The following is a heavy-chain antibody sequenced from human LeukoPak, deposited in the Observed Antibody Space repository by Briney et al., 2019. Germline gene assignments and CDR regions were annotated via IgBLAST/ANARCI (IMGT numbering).Heavy chain of an antibody. Sequence: SETLSLTCTVSGGSISSYYWSWIRQPAGKGLEWIGRIFTSESPNYNPSLKSRVTMSVDTSKNQFSLKLSSVNAADTAVYYCATYSSGWYPFDYWGQGTLVTVSS. CDR1: GGSISSYY. D-gene: IGHD6-19*01. CDR3: ATYSSGWYPFDY. V-gene: IGHV4-4*07. J-gene: IGHJ4*02. CDR2: IFTSESP.